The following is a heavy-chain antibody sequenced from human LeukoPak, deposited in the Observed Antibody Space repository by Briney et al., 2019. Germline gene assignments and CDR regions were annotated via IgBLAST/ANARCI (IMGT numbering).Heavy chain of an antibody. D-gene: IGHD3-16*01. V-gene: IGHV3-23*01. CDR2: ISGSSHSRT. CDR1: GFRFSSYA. J-gene: IGHJ3*01. Sequence: GGSLRLSCAASGFRFSSYAMSWVRQAPGQGLEWVSTISGSSHSRTDYADSVKGRFTISRDNSQNTLFLQVDTLRVEDTATYYCAKDRSLGRLVHEAFDVWGQGTMVVVSS. CDR3: AKDRSLGRLVHEAFDV.